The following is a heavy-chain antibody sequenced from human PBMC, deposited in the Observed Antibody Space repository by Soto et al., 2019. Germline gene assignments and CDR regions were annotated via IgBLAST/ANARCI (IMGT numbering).Heavy chain of an antibody. CDR2: INAGNGNT. D-gene: IGHD2-8*01. Sequence: ASVKVSCKASGYTFTSYAMHWVRQAPGQRLEWMGWINAGNGNTKYSQKFQGRVTITRDTSASTAYMELSSLRSEDTAVYYCARDLRPYCTNGVCYPSGWFDPWGQGTLVTVSS. J-gene: IGHJ5*02. V-gene: IGHV1-3*01. CDR1: GYTFTSYA. CDR3: ARDLRPYCTNGVCYPSGWFDP.